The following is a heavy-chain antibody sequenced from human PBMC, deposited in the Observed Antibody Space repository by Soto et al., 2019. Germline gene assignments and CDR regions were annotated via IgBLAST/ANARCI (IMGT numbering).Heavy chain of an antibody. V-gene: IGHV1-69*12. Sequence: QVQLVQFGAEVKKPGSSVKVSCKASGGTFSSYAISWVRQAPGQGLEWMGGIIPIFGTANYAQKFQGRVTITADESTSTAYMELSSLRSEDTAVYYCARGARFITGTTRWFDPWGQGTLVTVSS. CDR2: IIPIFGTA. D-gene: IGHD1-20*01. CDR3: ARGARFITGTTRWFDP. J-gene: IGHJ5*02. CDR1: GGTFSSYA.